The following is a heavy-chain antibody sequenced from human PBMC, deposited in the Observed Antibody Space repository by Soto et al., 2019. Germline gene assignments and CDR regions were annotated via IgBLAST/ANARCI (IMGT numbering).Heavy chain of an antibody. V-gene: IGHV1-69*06. CDR3: ARGVYGSGNYYTGPSAFDI. D-gene: IGHD3-10*01. Sequence: QVQLEQSGAEVKKPGSSVKVSCKASGGTLSDHGVAWLRQAPGQGLEWMGGTIPVFNTAKYAQKFQGRVTVTADKFTNIAYMEQSSMRSDDTAFYFCARGVYGSGNYYTGPSAFDIWGQGTMVIVSS. J-gene: IGHJ3*02. CDR2: TIPVFNTA. CDR1: GGTLSDHG.